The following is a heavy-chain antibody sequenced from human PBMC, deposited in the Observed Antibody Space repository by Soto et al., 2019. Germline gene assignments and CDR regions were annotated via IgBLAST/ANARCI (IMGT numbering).Heavy chain of an antibody. Sequence: PGGSLRLSCAASGFVVRDYYMSWVRQAPGKGLEWVAVFLIGGDTHYGESVKGRFTISRDNSKSTLYLQMNSLRAEDTAVYYCAREPLWSGPLPLDAFDIWGQGTMGTVSS. D-gene: IGHD3-3*01. V-gene: IGHV3-53*01. CDR1: GFVVRDYY. J-gene: IGHJ3*02. CDR2: FLIGGDT. CDR3: AREPLWSGPLPLDAFDI.